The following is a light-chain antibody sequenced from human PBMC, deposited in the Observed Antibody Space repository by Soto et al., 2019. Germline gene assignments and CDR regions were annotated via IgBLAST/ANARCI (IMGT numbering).Light chain of an antibody. J-gene: IGKJ1*01. CDR1: QSINTW. CDR2: DVS. Sequence: DIQMTQSPSTVSASVGDRITITSRASQSINTWLAWYRQRPGEAPQLLIYDVSTLARGVPARFTASGSGTHVPHSIGVLEADEFATFYCQQQETFSRKFGQETKVEVK. CDR3: QQQETFSRK. V-gene: IGKV1-5*01.